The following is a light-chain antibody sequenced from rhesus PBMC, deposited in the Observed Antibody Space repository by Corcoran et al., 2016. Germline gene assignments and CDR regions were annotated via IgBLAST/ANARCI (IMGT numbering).Light chain of an antibody. V-gene: IGKV3-10*01. Sequence: QVILTQSPATLSLSPGERATLSCRASQSVSSYLAWYQQKPGQAPRLLIDGASSRATGIPDRFSGRGSGTDFTLTISSLEPEDVGGYHCYQHSSGYSFGQGAKVEIK. CDR2: GAS. CDR3: YQHSSGYS. CDR1: QSVSSY. J-gene: IGKJ2*01.